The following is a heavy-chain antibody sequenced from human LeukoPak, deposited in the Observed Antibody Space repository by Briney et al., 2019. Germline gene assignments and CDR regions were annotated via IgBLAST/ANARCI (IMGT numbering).Heavy chain of an antibody. CDR1: GGSISIYY. CDR3: ARPVRCSATTCTGPFDY. D-gene: IGHD6-19*01. CDR2: IDHIGRT. V-gene: IGHV4-34*01. J-gene: IGHJ4*02. Sequence: SETLSLTCTVSGGSISIYYWNWIRQTPGKGLEWIGEIDHIGRTTYNPSLKSRVTISVDTSKNQFSLRLTSVTASDTAVYYCARPVRCSATTCTGPFDYWGQGTLVTVSS.